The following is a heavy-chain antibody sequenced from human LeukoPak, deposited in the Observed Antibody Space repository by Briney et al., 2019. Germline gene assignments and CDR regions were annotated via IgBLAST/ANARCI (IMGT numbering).Heavy chain of an antibody. CDR3: ARGRYPEY. CDR2: IGPAGDT. J-gene: IGHJ4*02. Sequence: QPGGSLRLSCAASGFSFSSYDMHWVRQATGKGLEWVPTIGPAGDTYYAGSVKGRFTISRENAKNSLYLQMNNLGVGDTAVYYCARGRYPEYWGQGTLVTVSS. V-gene: IGHV3-13*04. D-gene: IGHD2-2*01. CDR1: GFSFSSYD.